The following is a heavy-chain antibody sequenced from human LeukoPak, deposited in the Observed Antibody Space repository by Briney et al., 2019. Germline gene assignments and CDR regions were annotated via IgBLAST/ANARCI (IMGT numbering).Heavy chain of an antibody. D-gene: IGHD3-3*01. J-gene: IGHJ4*02. CDR1: GGSTSSYY. CDR2: IYYSGST. Sequence: PSETLSLTCTVSGGSTSSYYWSWIRQPPGKGLEWIGYIYYSGSTNYNPSLKSRVTISVDTSKNQFSLKLSSVTAADTAVYYCAGVFGVVTPYYFDYWGQGTLVTVSS. CDR3: AGVFGVVTPYYFDY. V-gene: IGHV4-59*01.